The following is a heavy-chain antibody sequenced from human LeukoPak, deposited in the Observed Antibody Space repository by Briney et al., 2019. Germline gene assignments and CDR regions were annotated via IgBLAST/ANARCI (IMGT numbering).Heavy chain of an antibody. Sequence: SETLSLTCTVSGGSISSYYWSWIRQPPGKGLEWIGYIYYSGSTNYNPSLKSRVTISVDTSKNQFSLKLSSVTAADTAVYYCARHAGSCRLITYDYWGQGTLVTVSS. CDR3: ARHAGSCRLITYDY. D-gene: IGHD1-26*01. J-gene: IGHJ4*02. CDR1: GGSISSYY. CDR2: IYYSGST. V-gene: IGHV4-59*08.